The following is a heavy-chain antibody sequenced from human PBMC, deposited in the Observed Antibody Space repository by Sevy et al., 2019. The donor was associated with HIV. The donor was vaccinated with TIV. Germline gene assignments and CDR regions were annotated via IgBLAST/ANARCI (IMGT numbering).Heavy chain of an antibody. Sequence: ASVKVSCKASGYTFTSYGISWVRQAPGQGLEWMGWISAYNGNTNYAQKLQGRVTMTTDTSTSTAYMELRSLRSDDTAVYYCARGIYGSGIVAGNDYWGQGTLVTVSS. CDR3: ARGIYGSGIVAGNDY. CDR2: ISAYNGNT. V-gene: IGHV1-18*01. CDR1: GYTFTSYG. D-gene: IGHD3-10*01. J-gene: IGHJ4*02.